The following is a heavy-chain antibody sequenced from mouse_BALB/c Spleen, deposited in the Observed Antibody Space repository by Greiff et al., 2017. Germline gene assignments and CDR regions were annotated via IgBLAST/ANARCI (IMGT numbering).Heavy chain of an antibody. CDR3: ARASHNYGSSYWFAY. Sequence: EVKLMESGGGLVQPGGSLKLSCAASGFTFSSYGMSWVRQTPDKRLELVATINSNGGRTYYPDSLKGRFNISRDNAKNTLYLQMSSLKSEDTAMYYCARASHNYGSSYWFAYWGQGTLVTVSA. CDR1: GFTFSSYG. CDR2: INSNGGRT. V-gene: IGHV5-6-3*01. D-gene: IGHD1-1*01. J-gene: IGHJ3*01.